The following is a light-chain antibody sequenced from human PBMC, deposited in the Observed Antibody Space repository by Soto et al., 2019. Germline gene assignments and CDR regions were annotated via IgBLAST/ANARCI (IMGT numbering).Light chain of an antibody. CDR1: SSDVGGYNY. CDR3: STYTGSSTPVV. CDR2: DVS. V-gene: IGLV2-14*01. Sequence: QSALTQPASVSGSPGQSITISCTGTSSDVGGYNYVSWYQQHPGKAPKLMIYDVSNRPSGVSSRFSGSKSGNTASLTFSGLQDEDEADYYCSTYTGSSTPVVFGGWTKLTVL. J-gene: IGLJ2*01.